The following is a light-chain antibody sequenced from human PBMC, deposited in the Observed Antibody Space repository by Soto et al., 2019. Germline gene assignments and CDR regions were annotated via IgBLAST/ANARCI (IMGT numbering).Light chain of an antibody. V-gene: IGLV1-40*01. Sequence: QSVLTQPPSVSGAPGQRVTISCTGSSSNIGAGYDVHWYQQLPGTAPKLLIYDNINRPSGVPDRFSGSKSGTSASLAITGLQAEDEADYYSQSYDSSLSVYVVFGGGTQLTVL. J-gene: IGLJ2*01. CDR1: SSNIGAGYD. CDR3: QSYDSSLSVYVV. CDR2: DNI.